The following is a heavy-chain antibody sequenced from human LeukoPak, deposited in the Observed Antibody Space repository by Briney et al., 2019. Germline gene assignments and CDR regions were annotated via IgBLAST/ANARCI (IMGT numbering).Heavy chain of an antibody. V-gene: IGHV3-48*02. CDR1: GFTFSIYA. Sequence: RGSLRLSCAASGFTFSIYAMNWVRQAPGKGLEWVSYITSTSSTIYYADSVKGRFTISRDNAKNSLHLQMNSLRDEDTAVYYCARDGLDAFDMWGQGTMVTVSS. CDR3: ARDGLDAFDM. D-gene: IGHD3/OR15-3a*01. CDR2: ITSTSSTI. J-gene: IGHJ3*02.